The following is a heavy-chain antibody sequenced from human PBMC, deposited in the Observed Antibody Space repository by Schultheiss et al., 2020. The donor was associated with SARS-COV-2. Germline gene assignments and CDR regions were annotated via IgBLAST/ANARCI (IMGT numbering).Heavy chain of an antibody. CDR3: ARDRRAAANWFDP. D-gene: IGHD6-13*01. Sequence: ASVKVSCKASGYTFTSYDINWVRQATGQGLEWMGWINPNSGGTNYAQKFQGRVTMTRDTSISTAYMELSSLRSEDTAVYYCARDRRAAANWFDPWGQGTLVTVSS. V-gene: IGHV1-2*02. J-gene: IGHJ5*02. CDR1: GYTFTSYD. CDR2: INPNSGGT.